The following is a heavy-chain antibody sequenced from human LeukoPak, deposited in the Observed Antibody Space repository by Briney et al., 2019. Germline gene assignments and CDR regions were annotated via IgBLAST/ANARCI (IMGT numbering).Heavy chain of an antibody. CDR3: ARCPDYYGALYYFDY. CDR2: IYYSGST. CDR1: GGSISSSSYY. D-gene: IGHD3-22*01. J-gene: IGHJ4*02. Sequence: SETLSLTCTVSGGSISSSSYYWGWIRQPPGKGLEWIGSIYYSGSTYYNPSLKSRVTISVDTSKNQFSLKLSSVTAADTAVYYCARCPDYYGALYYFDYWGQGTLVTVSS. V-gene: IGHV4-39*01.